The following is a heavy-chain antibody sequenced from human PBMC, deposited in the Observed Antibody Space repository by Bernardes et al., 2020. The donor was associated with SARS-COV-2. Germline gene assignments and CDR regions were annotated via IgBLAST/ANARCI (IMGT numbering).Heavy chain of an antibody. CDR3: ARGYCSSTSCTPYYYYYMDV. CDR2: IYSGGST. D-gene: IGHD2-2*01. J-gene: IGHJ6*03. CDR1: GFTVSSNY. Sequence: GGSLRLSCAASGFTVSSNYMSWVRQAPGKGLQWVSVIYSGGSTYYAESVKGRFTISRDNSKNMLYLQMNSLRAEDTAVYYCARGYCSSTSCTPYYYYYMDVWGKGTTVTVSS. V-gene: IGHV3-53*01.